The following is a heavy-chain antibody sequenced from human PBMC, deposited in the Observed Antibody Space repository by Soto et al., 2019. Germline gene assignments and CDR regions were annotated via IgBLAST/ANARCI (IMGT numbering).Heavy chain of an antibody. CDR3: ARGPSSSWYRWFDP. Sequence: GGSLRLSCAASGFTFSTYSMNWVRQAPGKGLEWVSYISYSSSTIYYADSVKGRFTISRDNAKNSLYLQMNSLRDEDTAVYYCARGPSSSWYRWFDPWGQGTLVTVSS. V-gene: IGHV3-48*02. CDR1: GFTFSTYS. D-gene: IGHD6-13*01. J-gene: IGHJ5*02. CDR2: ISYSSSTI.